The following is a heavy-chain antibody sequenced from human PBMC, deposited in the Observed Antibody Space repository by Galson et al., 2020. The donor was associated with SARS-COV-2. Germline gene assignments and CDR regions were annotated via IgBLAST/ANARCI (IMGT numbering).Heavy chain of an antibody. D-gene: IGHD6-6*01. CDR1: GGSISSSNYQ. CDR3: TRLSHLDSSSSLLKIHFFYYMDV. CDR2: IYYGGST. V-gene: IGHV4-39*01. J-gene: IGHJ6*04. Sequence: SQTLSLTCSVSGGSISSSNYQWGWIRQPPGKGLEWIGSIYYGGSTNYNPSLKSRLTMYIDTSKNEFSLKLRSVTAADTAVYYCTRLSHLDSSSSLLKIHFFYYMDVWGKGTTVTVSS.